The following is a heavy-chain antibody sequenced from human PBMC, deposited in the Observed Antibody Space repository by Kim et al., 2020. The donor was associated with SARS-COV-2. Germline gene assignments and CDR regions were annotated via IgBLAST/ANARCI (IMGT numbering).Heavy chain of an antibody. Sequence: SETLSLTCAVYDESFSGFYWSWIRQPPGKGLEWIAEINHDGSANYNPSLKSRVTMSVDTSKNQFSLSLTSVTAADTAIYYCARGTASDVNNWYLSHFDYWGQGTLVTASS. CDR2: INHDGSA. CDR1: DESFSGFY. CDR3: ARGTASDVNNWYLSHFDY. J-gene: IGHJ4*02. D-gene: IGHD1-1*01. V-gene: IGHV4-34*01.